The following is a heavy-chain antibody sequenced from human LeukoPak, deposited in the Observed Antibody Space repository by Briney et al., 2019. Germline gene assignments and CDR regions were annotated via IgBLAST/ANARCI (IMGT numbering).Heavy chain of an antibody. CDR1: GFAFQAFD. CDR2: INSVGTKT. CDR3: ATWAFYHGLDV. Sequence: GGSLRLSCAASGFAFQAFDMHWVRQAPGRGLEWVSLINSVGTKTYYADSVRGRFTVSGDNSKNSLYLQMNSLRTEDTALYYCATWAFYHGLDVWGQGSTVTISS. D-gene: IGHD1-26*01. J-gene: IGHJ6*02. V-gene: IGHV3-43*02.